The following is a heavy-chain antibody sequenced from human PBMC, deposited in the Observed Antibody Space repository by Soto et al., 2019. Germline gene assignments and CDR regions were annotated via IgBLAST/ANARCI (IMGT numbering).Heavy chain of an antibody. CDR3: ARVPTLIGRITIFGVVIPNWFDH. CDR2: INHSGST. V-gene: IGHV4-34*01. Sequence: PSETLSLTCAVYCGSFSGYYWSWIRQPPGKGLEWIGEINHSGSTNYNPSLKSRVTISVDTSKNQFSLKLSSVTAADTAVYYCARVPTLIGRITIFGVVIPNWFDHWDQGTLVT. CDR1: CGSFSGYY. D-gene: IGHD3-3*01. J-gene: IGHJ5*02.